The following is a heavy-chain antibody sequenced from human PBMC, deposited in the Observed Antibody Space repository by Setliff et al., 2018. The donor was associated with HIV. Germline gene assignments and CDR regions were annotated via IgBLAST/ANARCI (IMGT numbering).Heavy chain of an antibody. D-gene: IGHD3-10*01. V-gene: IGHV3-7*01. Sequence: QAGGSLRLSCAASGFAFNNFWMSWVRQAPGKGLEWVANINQDGSEKNYVDSLKGRFTISRDNSKNTLYLQMDSLRDEDTALYYCVKDVNYRSGSLSDFWGQGTPVTVSS. CDR3: VKDVNYRSGSLSDF. CDR1: GFAFNNFW. CDR2: INQDGSEK. J-gene: IGHJ4*02.